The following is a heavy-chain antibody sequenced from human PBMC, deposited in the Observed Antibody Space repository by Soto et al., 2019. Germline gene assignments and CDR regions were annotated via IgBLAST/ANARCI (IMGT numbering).Heavy chain of an antibody. V-gene: IGHV5-10-1*01. CDR2: IDPSDSQT. CDR3: ARQVYDSDTGPNCQYYFES. CDR1: GYSFAGYW. D-gene: IGHD3-22*01. J-gene: IGHJ4*02. Sequence: GESLKISCKGSGYSFAGYWITWVRQKPGKGLEWMGRIDPSDSQTYYSPSFRGHVTISVTKSITTVFLQWSSLRASDTAMYYFARQVYDSDTGPNCQYYFESWGQGTPVTVAS.